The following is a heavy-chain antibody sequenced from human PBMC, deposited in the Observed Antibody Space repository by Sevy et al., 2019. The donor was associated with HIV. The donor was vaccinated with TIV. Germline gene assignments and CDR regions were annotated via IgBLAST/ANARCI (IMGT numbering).Heavy chain of an antibody. V-gene: IGHV3-21*01. J-gene: IGHJ6*02. D-gene: IGHD2-2*01. CDR3: ARGEYCSSTSCYGRGRNYYYYGMDV. Sequence: GGSLRLSCAASGFTFSSYSMNWVRQAPGKGLEWVSSISSSSSYIYYADSVKGRFTTSRDNAKNSLYLQMNSLRAEDTAVYYCARGEYCSSTSCYGRGRNYYYYGMDVWGQGTTVTVSS. CDR2: ISSSSSYI. CDR1: GFTFSSYS.